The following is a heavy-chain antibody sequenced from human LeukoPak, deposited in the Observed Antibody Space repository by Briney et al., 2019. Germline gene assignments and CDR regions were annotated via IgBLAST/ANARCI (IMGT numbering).Heavy chain of an antibody. Sequence: NSSETLSLTCAVYGDSFSGYYWSWVRQPPGKGLEWVGEIYHSGSTNYNPSLKSRVTISVDKSKNQFSLKLSSVTAADTAVYYCARGPTSITIFGVVTAPYYFDYWGQGTLVTVSS. J-gene: IGHJ4*02. D-gene: IGHD3-3*01. CDR1: GDSFSGYY. CDR2: IYHSGST. CDR3: ARGPTSITIFGVVTAPYYFDY. V-gene: IGHV4-34*01.